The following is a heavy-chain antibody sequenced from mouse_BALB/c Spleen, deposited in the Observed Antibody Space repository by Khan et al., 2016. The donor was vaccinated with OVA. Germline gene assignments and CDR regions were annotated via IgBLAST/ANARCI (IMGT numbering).Heavy chain of an antibody. D-gene: IGHD1-1*01. Sequence: EVQLQESGPELVKPGASVKISCKASGYSFTGYFMNWVMQSHGKSLEWIGRINPHVGETFYNPKFQGKATLTVDESSSTAHMELRSLASEDSAVYYCARIYGSDFDDWGQGTTLTVSS. CDR2: INPHVGET. CDR1: GYSFTGYF. J-gene: IGHJ2*01. CDR3: ARIYGSDFDD. V-gene: IGHV1-20*02.